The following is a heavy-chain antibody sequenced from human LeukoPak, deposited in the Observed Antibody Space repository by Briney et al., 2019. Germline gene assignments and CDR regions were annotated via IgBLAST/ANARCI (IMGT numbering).Heavy chain of an antibody. V-gene: IGHV1-46*01. J-gene: IGHJ4*02. Sequence: GASVKVSCKASGYTFTSYGISWVRQAPGQGLEWMGIINPSGGSTSYAQKFQGRVTMTRDTSTSTVYMELSSLRSEDTAVYYCARVLNIAAGDYWGQGTLVTVSS. D-gene: IGHD6-13*01. CDR3: ARVLNIAAGDY. CDR2: INPSGGST. CDR1: GYTFTSYG.